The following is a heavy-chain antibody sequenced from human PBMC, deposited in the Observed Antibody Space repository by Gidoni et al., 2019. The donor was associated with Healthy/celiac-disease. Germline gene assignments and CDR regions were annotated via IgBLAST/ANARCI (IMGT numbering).Heavy chain of an antibody. Sequence: QVQLVQSGAEGKKPGASVKVSCKASGYTFTSSSMHWVRQAPGRGLEWMGIINPSGGSTSYAQKFQGRVTMTRDTSTSTVYMELSSLRSEDTAVYYCALIWGGDTRANYWGQGTLVTVSS. CDR3: ALIWGGDTRANY. V-gene: IGHV1-46*01. CDR2: INPSGGST. CDR1: GYTFTSSS. J-gene: IGHJ4*02. D-gene: IGHD2-21*02.